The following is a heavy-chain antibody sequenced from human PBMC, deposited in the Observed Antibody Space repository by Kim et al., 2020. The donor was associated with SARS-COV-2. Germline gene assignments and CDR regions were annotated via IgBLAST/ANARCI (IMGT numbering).Heavy chain of an antibody. CDR3: ARGDSSGCNGN. Sequence: THSTPALKSRVTISVDTSKNQFSLKLSSVTAEDTAVYYCARGDSSGCNGNWGQGTMVTVSS. CDR2: T. J-gene: IGHJ4*02. D-gene: IGHD6-19*01. V-gene: IGHV4-61*02.